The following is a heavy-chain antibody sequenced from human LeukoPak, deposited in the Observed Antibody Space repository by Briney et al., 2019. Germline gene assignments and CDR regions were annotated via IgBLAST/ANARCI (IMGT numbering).Heavy chain of an antibody. D-gene: IGHD4-17*01. CDR2: INPNSGGT. J-gene: IGHJ4*02. CDR1: GYTFTSYY. CDR3: ARDRGDGAYGDYGFDY. V-gene: IGHV1-2*02. Sequence: ASVKVSCKASGYTFTSYYMHWVRQAPGQGLEWMGWINPNSGGTNYAQKFQGRVTMTRDTSISTAYMELSRLRSDDTAVYYCARDRGDGAYGDYGFDYWGQGTLVTVSS.